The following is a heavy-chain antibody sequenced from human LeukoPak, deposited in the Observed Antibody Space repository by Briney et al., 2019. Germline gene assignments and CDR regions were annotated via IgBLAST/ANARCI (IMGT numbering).Heavy chain of an antibody. CDR2: ISGSGGST. V-gene: IGHV3-23*01. Sequence: PGVSLRLSCAASGFTFSSYGMSWVRQAPGKGLEWVSAISGSGGSTYYADSVKGRFTISRDNSKNTLYLQMNSLRAEDTAVYYRAKVSYYYGSGSYYNPRRDYMDVWGKGTTVTISS. CDR1: GFTFSSYG. J-gene: IGHJ6*03. D-gene: IGHD3-10*01. CDR3: AKVSYYYGSGSYYNPRRDYMDV.